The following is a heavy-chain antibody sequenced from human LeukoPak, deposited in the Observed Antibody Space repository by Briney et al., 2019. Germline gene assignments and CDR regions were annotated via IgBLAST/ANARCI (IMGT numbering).Heavy chain of an antibody. CDR1: GGSISSSNW. CDR2: IYHSGST. J-gene: IGHJ5*02. V-gene: IGHV4-4*02. CDR3: ARGIYYYDSSGYSDNWFDP. Sequence: PSGTLSLTCAVSGGSISSSNWWSWVRQPPGKGLEWIGEIYHSGSTNYNPSLKSRVTISVDKSKNQFSLKLSSVTAADTAVYYCARGIYYYDSSGYSDNWFDPWGQGTLVTVTS. D-gene: IGHD3-22*01.